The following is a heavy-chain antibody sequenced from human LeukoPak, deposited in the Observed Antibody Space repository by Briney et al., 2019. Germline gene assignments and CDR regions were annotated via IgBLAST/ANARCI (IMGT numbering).Heavy chain of an antibody. CDR1: GYTFTTYA. V-gene: IGHV1-3*03. CDR2: INAGNGNT. CDR3: ARIFLGDYGDYTRAAFDI. J-gene: IGHJ3*02. Sequence: ASVKVSCKASGYTFTTYALHWVRQAPGQRLEWMGWINAGNGNTKYSQEFQGRVTITRDTSANTAYMELSSLRSEDMAAYYCARIFLGDYGDYTRAAFDIWGQGTMVTVSS. D-gene: IGHD4-17*01.